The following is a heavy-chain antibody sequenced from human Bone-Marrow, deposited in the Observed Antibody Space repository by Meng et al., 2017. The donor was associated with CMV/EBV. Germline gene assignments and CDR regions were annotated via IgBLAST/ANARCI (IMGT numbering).Heavy chain of an antibody. Sequence: GESLKISCAASGFSFSDYYMSWIRQAPGKGVEWVSYISSSGSAIYYTDSVKGRFTISRDNAKNSLYLQMNSLRAEDTAVYYCAREPASRNFDYWGQGTLVTVSS. J-gene: IGHJ4*02. CDR1: GFSFSDYY. CDR2: ISSSGSAI. D-gene: IGHD1-14*01. V-gene: IGHV3-11*04. CDR3: AREPASRNFDY.